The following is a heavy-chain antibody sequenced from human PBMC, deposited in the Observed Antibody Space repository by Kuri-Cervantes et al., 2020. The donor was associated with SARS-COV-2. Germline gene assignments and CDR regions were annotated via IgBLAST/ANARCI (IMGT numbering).Heavy chain of an antibody. CDR1: GFTFSSYG. Sequence: GGSLRLSCAASGFTFSSYGMHWVRQAPGKGLEWVAFIRYDGSNKYYADSVKGRFTISRDNSKNTLYLQMNSLRAEDTAVYYCAILGLDAFDIWGQGTMVTVSS. D-gene: IGHD1-26*01. CDR3: AILGLDAFDI. J-gene: IGHJ3*02. V-gene: IGHV3-30*02. CDR2: IRYDGSNK.